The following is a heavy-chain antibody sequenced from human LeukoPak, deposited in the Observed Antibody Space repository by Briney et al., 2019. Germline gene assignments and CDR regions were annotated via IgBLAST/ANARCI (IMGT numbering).Heavy chain of an antibody. CDR3: ARGASNSGYDSEYYFDY. Sequence: GGSLRFSCTASGFTFSGHAMSWVRQAPGKGLEWVAGISGNGHNTYYAESLKGRFTISRDNSKNPLSLQMNSLRAEDTAVYYCARGASNSGYDSEYYFDYWGQGTLVTVSS. J-gene: IGHJ4*02. CDR1: GFTFSGHA. D-gene: IGHD5-12*01. CDR2: ISGNGHNT. V-gene: IGHV3-23*01.